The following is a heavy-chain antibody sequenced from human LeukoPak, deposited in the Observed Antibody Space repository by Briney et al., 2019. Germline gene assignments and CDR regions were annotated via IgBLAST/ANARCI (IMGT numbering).Heavy chain of an antibody. CDR3: ARGESPYYDFWSGYYYYGMDV. CDR2: IYYSGST. D-gene: IGHD3-3*01. Sequence: PSETLSLTCAVYGGSFSGYYWSWIRQPPGKGLEWIGYIYYSGSTYYNPSLKSRVTMSVDTSKNQFSLKLSSVTAADTAVYYCARGESPYYDFWSGYYYYGMDVWGQGTTVTVSS. CDR1: GGSFSGYY. J-gene: IGHJ6*02. V-gene: IGHV4-59*12.